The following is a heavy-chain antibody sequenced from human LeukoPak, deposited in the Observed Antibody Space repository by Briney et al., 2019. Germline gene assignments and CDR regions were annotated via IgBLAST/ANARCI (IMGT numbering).Heavy chain of an antibody. D-gene: IGHD3-10*01. CDR2: ISWNSGSI. Sequence: GRSLRLSCAASGFTFDDYAMHWVRQAPGKGLEWVSGISWNSGSIGYADSVKGRFTISRDNSEDTLYLHMNSLRVEDTAVYYCARTINYYGSTYDAFDIWGQGTMVTVSS. CDR3: ARTINYYGSTYDAFDI. CDR1: GFTFDDYA. J-gene: IGHJ3*02. V-gene: IGHV3-9*01.